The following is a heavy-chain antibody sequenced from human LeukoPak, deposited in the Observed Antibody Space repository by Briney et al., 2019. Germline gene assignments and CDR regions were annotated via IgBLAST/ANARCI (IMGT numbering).Heavy chain of an antibody. CDR3: AREVRADSSGWEPDPTHDWYFDL. V-gene: IGHV3-23*01. Sequence: GGSLRLSCVASGFTFSSYAMSWVRQAPGKGLEWVSAISGSGDGTYYTDSVKGRFTISRDNSKNTLHLQMNSLRTEDTAVYYCAREVRADSSGWEPDPTHDWYFDLWGRGTLVTVSS. J-gene: IGHJ2*01. CDR2: ISGSGDGT. D-gene: IGHD6-19*01. CDR1: GFTFSSYA.